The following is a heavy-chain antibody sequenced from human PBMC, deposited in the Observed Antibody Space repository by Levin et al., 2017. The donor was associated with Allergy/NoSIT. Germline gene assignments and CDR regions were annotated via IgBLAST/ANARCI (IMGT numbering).Heavy chain of an antibody. V-gene: IGHV3-23*01. Sequence: AGGSLRLSCAASGFTFSSYAMSWVRQAPGKGLEWVSAMSNSGGSTYYAGSVKGRFTISRDNSKNTLYLQMNSLRAEDTAVYYCAKAAEYCSGGSCYGPSNAIDIWGQGTMVTVSS. D-gene: IGHD2-15*01. J-gene: IGHJ3*02. CDR3: AKAAEYCSGGSCYGPSNAIDI. CDR1: GFTFSSYA. CDR2: MSNSGGST.